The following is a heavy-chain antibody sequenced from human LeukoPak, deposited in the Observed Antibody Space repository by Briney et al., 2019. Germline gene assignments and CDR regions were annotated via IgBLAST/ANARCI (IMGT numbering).Heavy chain of an antibody. CDR1: GFTFSSYG. CDR3: ATTSGVTMKIDY. Sequence: GGSLRLSCAASGFTFSSYGMHWVRQAPGKGLEWVAVISYDGSNKYYADSVKGRFTISRDNSKNTLYLQMNSLRAEDTAVYYCATTSGVTMKIDYWGQGTLVTVSS. CDR2: ISYDGSNK. V-gene: IGHV3-30*03. J-gene: IGHJ4*02. D-gene: IGHD3-22*01.